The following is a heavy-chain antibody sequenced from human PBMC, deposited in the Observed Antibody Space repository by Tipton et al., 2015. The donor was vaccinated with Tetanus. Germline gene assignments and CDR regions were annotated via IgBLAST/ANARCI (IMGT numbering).Heavy chain of an antibody. CDR2: IWYDGSNK. V-gene: IGHV3-33*01. CDR3: ASVGPYYYDSSGSYYFDY. CDR1: GFTFSSYG. Sequence: SLRLSCAASGFTFSSYGMHWVRQAPGKGLGWVAVIWYDGSNKYYADSVKGRFTISRDNSKNTLYLQMNSLRAEDTAVYYCASVGPYYYDSSGSYYFDYWGQGTLVTVSS. J-gene: IGHJ4*02. D-gene: IGHD3-22*01.